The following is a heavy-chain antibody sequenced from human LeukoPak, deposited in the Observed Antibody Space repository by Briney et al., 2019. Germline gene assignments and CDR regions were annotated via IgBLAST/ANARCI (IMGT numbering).Heavy chain of an antibody. CDR1: GFTFSSYA. Sequence: PGGSLRLSCAASGFTFSSYAMSWVRQAPGKGLEFVSAISGSGGSTYYADSVKGRFTISRDNSKNTLYLQMNSLTAEDTAVYYCARHTIGRAWFDPWGQGTLVTVSS. J-gene: IGHJ5*02. CDR2: ISGSGGST. D-gene: IGHD3-9*01. CDR3: ARHTIGRAWFDP. V-gene: IGHV3-23*01.